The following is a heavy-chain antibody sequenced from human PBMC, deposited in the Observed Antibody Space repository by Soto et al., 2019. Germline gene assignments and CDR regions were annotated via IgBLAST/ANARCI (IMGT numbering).Heavy chain of an antibody. V-gene: IGHV3-23*03. CDR3: TKDRVPDGIYSFDY. CDR1: GYTFTGYY. Sequence: SCKASGYTFTGYYMNWVRQAPGRGLEWVAFIDLSGTTRDYRESVKGRFTISKDKSMNTVYLQMNSLRVEDAAVYYCTKDRVPDGIYSFDYWGQGALVTVSS. J-gene: IGHJ4*02. CDR2: IDLSGTTR. D-gene: IGHD2-15*01.